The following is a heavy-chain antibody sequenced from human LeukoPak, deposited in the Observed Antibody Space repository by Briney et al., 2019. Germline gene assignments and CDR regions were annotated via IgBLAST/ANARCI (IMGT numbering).Heavy chain of an antibody. J-gene: IGHJ4*02. CDR3: ARDRVAEAGPNDY. CDR1: GYTFTGCH. V-gene: IGHV1-2*02. D-gene: IGHD6-19*01. CDR2: INPYSGDT. Sequence: ASVKVSCKASGYTFTGCHMHWVRQAPGQGLEWMGWINPYSGDTNYAQRFQGRVTMTRDTSISTASLELSRLRSDDTAVYFCARDRVAEAGPNDYWGQGTLVTVSS.